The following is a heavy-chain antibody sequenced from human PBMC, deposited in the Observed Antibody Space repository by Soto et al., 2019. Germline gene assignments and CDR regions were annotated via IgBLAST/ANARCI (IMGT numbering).Heavy chain of an antibody. CDR1: GGTFSSYA. CDR2: IIPIFGTA. Sequence: QVQLVQSGAEVKKPGSSVKVSCKASGGTFSSYAISWVRQAPGQGLEWMGGIIPIFGTANYAQKFQGRVTITADESTSTAYMELSSLRSEDTAVYYCSRVLPGVRGGIIWGYFDYWGQGTLVTVSS. CDR3: SRVLPGVRGGIIWGYFDY. D-gene: IGHD3-10*01. V-gene: IGHV1-69*01. J-gene: IGHJ4*02.